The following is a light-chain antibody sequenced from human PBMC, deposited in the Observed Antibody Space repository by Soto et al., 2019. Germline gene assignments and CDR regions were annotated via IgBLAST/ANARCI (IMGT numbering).Light chain of an antibody. J-gene: IGKJ1*01. CDR2: DAS. CDR3: LQDINYPWT. CDR1: QGISSW. V-gene: IGKV1-12*01. Sequence: DIQLTQSPSSVSASVGDRVTITCRASQGISSWLAWYQQKLGKAPNLLIYDASNLQSGVPPRFSGSGSGTDFTLAISSLQPEDSATYYCLQDINYPWTFGQGTKVDIK.